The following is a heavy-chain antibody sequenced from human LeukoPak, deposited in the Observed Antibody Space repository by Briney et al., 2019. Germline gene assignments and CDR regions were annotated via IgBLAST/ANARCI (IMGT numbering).Heavy chain of an antibody. J-gene: IGHJ4*02. CDR2: IIPIFGTA. CDR3: ARWGYCSSTSCSRLKAFDY. CDR1: GGTFTSYA. Sequence: GASVKVSCKASGGTFTSYAISWVRQAPGQGLEWMGWIIPIFGTANYAQKFQGRVTITTDESTSTAYMELSSLRSEDTAVYYCARWGYCSSTSCSRLKAFDYWGQGTLVTVSS. D-gene: IGHD2-2*01. V-gene: IGHV1-69*05.